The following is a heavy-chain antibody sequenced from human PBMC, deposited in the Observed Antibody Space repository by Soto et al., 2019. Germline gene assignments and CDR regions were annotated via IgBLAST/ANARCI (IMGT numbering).Heavy chain of an antibody. CDR3: AREGSGYNF. Sequence: ASLKVSCKASGRSFSNFGINWVRQAPGQGLEWMGGIVPVFGRPNYAQRFRGRLTITADESTSTGYMELISLRSDDTAVYYCAREGSGYNFWGQGTQVTVSS. CDR2: IVPVFGRP. CDR1: GRSFSNFG. V-gene: IGHV1-69*13. D-gene: IGHD5-12*01. J-gene: IGHJ4*02.